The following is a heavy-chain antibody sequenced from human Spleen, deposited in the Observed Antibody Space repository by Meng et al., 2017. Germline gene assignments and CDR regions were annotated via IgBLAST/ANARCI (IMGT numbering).Heavy chain of an antibody. CDR3: ARDEDISAAGKLFGDY. CDR2: INPKNGDT. D-gene: IGHD6-25*01. J-gene: IGHJ4*02. Sequence: ASVKVSCKASGYTFSGYYMHWMRRAPGQGLEWMGRINPKNGDTHYAQKFQARVTMTGDTSISTAYMELSGLRSDDTAMYYCARDEDISAAGKLFGDYWGQGTLVTVSS. V-gene: IGHV1-2*06. CDR1: GYTFSGYY.